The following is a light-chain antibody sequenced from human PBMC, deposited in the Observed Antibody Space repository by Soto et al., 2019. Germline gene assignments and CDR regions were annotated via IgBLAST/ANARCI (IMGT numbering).Light chain of an antibody. Sequence: QSVLTQPPSAPGTPGQRVTISCSGSSSNIGGNYVYWYQQLPGAAPKLLIYRNNLRPSGVPDRFSGSKSGTSASLAISGLRSEDEADYYCAAWDDTLSGLYVFGTGTKVTVL. CDR2: RNN. CDR3: AAWDDTLSGLYV. V-gene: IGLV1-47*01. CDR1: SSNIGGNY. J-gene: IGLJ1*01.